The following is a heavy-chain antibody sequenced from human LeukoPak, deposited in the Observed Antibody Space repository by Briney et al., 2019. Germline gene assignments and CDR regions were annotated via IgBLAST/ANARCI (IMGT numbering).Heavy chain of an antibody. D-gene: IGHD3-16*02. J-gene: IGHJ4*02. CDR3: ARVVGYDYVWGSYRYAFPDY. Sequence: GGSLRLSCADSGFTFSSYAMHWVRQAPGKGLEWVAVISYDGSNKYYADSVKGRFTISRDNSKNTLYLQMNSLRAEDTAVYYCARVVGYDYVWGSYRYAFPDYWGQGTLVTVSS. CDR1: GFTFSSYA. CDR2: ISYDGSNK. V-gene: IGHV3-30-3*01.